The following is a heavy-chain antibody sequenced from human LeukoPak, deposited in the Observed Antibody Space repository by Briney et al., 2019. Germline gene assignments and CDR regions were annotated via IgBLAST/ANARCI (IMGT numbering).Heavy chain of an antibody. CDR1: GFTFKSHA. CDR2: ISYDATKK. D-gene: IGHD2-2*01. V-gene: IGHV3-30-3*01. CDR3: ARDLSTCYATDY. Sequence: GRSLRLSCAASGFTFKSHAMHWVRQAPGKGLEWVAFISYDATKKDYVDSVKGRFTVSRDNSKSALYLQMNSLRLEDTAVYYCARDLSTCYATDYWGQGTLVTVSS. J-gene: IGHJ4*02.